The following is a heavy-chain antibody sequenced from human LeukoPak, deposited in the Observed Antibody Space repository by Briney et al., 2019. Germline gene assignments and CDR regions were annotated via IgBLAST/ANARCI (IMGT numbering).Heavy chain of an antibody. V-gene: IGHV4-39*07. J-gene: IGHJ3*02. Sequence: SETLSLTCTVSGGSISSSSYYWGWIRQPPGKGLEWIGSIYYSGSTYYNPSLKSRVTISLDTSRNQFSLKLNSVTPEDTAVYYCARDHAVAGAFDIWGQGTMVTVSS. CDR2: IYYSGST. CDR3: ARDHAVAGAFDI. CDR1: GGSISSSSYY. D-gene: IGHD6-19*01.